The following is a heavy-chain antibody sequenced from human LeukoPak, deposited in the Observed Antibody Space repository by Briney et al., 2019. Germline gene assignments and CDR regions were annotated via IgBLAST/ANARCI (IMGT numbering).Heavy chain of an antibody. V-gene: IGHV3-11*06. D-gene: IGHD1-1*01. CDR1: GFTFSDYY. CDR3: ARVGATGTADY. J-gene: IGHJ4*02. Sequence: PGGSERLSCAAFGFTFSDYYMSWIRQAPGKGLEWVSYISKSGSDTNFADSVKGRFTISRDNAKNSLYLQMNSLRGEDTAVYYCARVGATGTADYWGQGTLVTVS. CDR2: ISKSGSDT.